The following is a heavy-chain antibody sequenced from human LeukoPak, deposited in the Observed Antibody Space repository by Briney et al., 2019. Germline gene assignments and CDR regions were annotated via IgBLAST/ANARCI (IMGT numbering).Heavy chain of an antibody. CDR1: GFTFSSRDW. Sequence: GGSLRLSCVASGFTFSSRDWMTWVRQAPGKGLKWVSSISGSGAMTYYADSVKGRFTISRANAMGTLYLQMNSLRADDTAVYYCAKDRFDGTGSQFDSWGQGSLVIVSS. D-gene: IGHD3-10*01. CDR2: ISGSGAMT. V-gene: IGHV3-23*01. J-gene: IGHJ4*02. CDR3: AKDRFDGTGSQFDS.